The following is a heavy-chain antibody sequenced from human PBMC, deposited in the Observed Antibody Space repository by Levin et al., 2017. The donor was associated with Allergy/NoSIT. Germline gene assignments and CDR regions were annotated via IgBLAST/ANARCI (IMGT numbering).Heavy chain of an antibody. CDR3: ARGGASSGWAFYYYYGMDV. D-gene: IGHD6-19*01. Sequence: SVKVSCKASGGTFSSYAISWVRQAPGQGLEWMGGIIPIFGTANYAQKFQGRVTITADKSTSTAYMELSSLRSEDTAVYYCARGGASSGWAFYYYYGMDVWGQGTTVTVSS. CDR1: GGTFSSYA. J-gene: IGHJ6*02. V-gene: IGHV1-69*06. CDR2: IIPIFGTA.